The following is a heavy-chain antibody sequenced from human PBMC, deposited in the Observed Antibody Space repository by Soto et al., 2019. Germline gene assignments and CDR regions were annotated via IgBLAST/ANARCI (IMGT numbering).Heavy chain of an antibody. CDR1: GGSMGNVY. J-gene: IGHJ4*01. Sequence: PXGTLSLTCTVSGGSMGNVYWSGIRQPPGKRLEWIGFIFHSGNAKYNPSLKSRVTISIDTSKSQFSLSLDSVTAADTAVYFCARAHAPTLPFDYWGLGTLVTVSS. V-gene: IGHV4-59*01. CDR2: IFHSGNA. D-gene: IGHD2-15*01. CDR3: ARAHAPTLPFDY.